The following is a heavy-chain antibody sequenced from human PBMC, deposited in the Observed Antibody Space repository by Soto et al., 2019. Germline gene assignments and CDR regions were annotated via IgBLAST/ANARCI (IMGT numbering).Heavy chain of an antibody. CDR1: GFTCSSYG. V-gene: IGHV3-30*18. CDR2: ISYDGSNK. D-gene: IGHD6-19*01. Sequence: GGSMRLSRAASGFTCSSYGMRWVRQAPGKGLEWVAVISYDGSNKYYADSVKGRFTISRDNSKNTLYLQMNSLRAEDTAVYYCAKGGSDSSGWPYYYYGMDVWCQGTTVTVSS. CDR3: AKGGSDSSGWPYYYYGMDV. J-gene: IGHJ6*02.